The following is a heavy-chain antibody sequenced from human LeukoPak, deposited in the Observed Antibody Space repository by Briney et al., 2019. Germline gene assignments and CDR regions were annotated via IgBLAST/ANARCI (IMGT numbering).Heavy chain of an antibody. J-gene: IGHJ4*02. V-gene: IGHV3-23*01. CDR3: AKDLTITISRVVTLFDY. CDR1: GFTFSNYA. Sequence: GGSLRLSCAASGFTFSNYAMNWVRQATGKGLEWASVISGSGDRTYYTDSVKGRFTISRDNSKNTLYLQMNSLGAEDTAVYYCAKDLTITISRVVTLFDYWGQGTLVTVSS. CDR2: ISGSGDRT. D-gene: IGHD3-3*01.